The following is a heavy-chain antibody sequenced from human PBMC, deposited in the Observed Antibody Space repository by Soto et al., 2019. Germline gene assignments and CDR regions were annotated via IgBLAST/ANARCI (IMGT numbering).Heavy chain of an antibody. D-gene: IGHD2-2*03. J-gene: IGHJ3*02. CDR2: IIPIFGTA. Sequence: AVKPSCEARVSTFAKYAISWVRQAPGQGLEWMGGIIPIFGTANYAQKFQGRVTITADESTSTAYMELSSLRSEDTAVYYCARDLGIVVVPAPNRALDIWG. CDR3: ARDLGIVVVPAPNRALDI. CDR1: VSTFAKYA. V-gene: IGHV1-69*13.